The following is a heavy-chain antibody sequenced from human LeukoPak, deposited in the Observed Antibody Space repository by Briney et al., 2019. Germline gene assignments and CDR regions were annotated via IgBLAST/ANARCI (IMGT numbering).Heavy chain of an antibody. D-gene: IGHD4-11*01. J-gene: IGHJ6*02. CDR2: INHSGST. Sequence: SETLSLTCAVYGGSFSGYYWSWIRQPPGKGLEWIGEINHSGSTNYNPSLKSRATISVDTSKNQFSLKLSSVTAADTAVYYCARSPNYSNYAYYYYYGMDVWGRGTTVTVSS. V-gene: IGHV4-34*01. CDR1: GGSFSGYY. CDR3: ARSPNYSNYAYYYYYGMDV.